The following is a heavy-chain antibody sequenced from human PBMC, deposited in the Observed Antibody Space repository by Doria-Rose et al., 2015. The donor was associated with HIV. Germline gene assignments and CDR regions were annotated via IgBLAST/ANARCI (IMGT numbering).Heavy chain of an antibody. CDR1: GVSLSSPGMG. J-gene: IGHJ4*02. D-gene: IGHD6-13*01. CDR3: ARIKSSRWYHQYYFDF. Sequence: QVTLKESGPVLVKPTETLTLTCTVSGVSLSSPGMGASWIRQPPGKALEWLANILSDDERSYKPYLKSRLTSSRCTSKGQVVVTMTDMDPVDTATYYCARIKSSRWYHQYYFDFWGQGTLVIVSA. V-gene: IGHV2-26*01. CDR2: ILSDDER.